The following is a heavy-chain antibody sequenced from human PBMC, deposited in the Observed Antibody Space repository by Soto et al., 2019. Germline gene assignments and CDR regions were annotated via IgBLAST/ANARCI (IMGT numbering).Heavy chain of an antibody. CDR1: GFTFSSYG. J-gene: IGHJ3*02. V-gene: IGHV3-33*01. CDR2: IWYDGSNK. CDR3: ARGTGCTNGVCRPAFDI. D-gene: IGHD2-8*01. Sequence: QVQLVESGGGVVQPGRSLRLSCAASGFTFSSYGMHWVRQAPGKGLEWVAVIWYDGSNKYYADSVKGRFTISRDNSKNTLYLQMNSLRAEDTAVYYCARGTGCTNGVCRPAFDIWGQGTMVTVSS.